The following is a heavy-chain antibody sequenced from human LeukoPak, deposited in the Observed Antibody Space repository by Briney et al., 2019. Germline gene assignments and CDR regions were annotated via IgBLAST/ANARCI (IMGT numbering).Heavy chain of an antibody. J-gene: IGHJ4*02. CDR2: IYSDGTT. Sequence: GGSLRLSCGASGFTISTNYMTWVRQAPGKWLEWVSMIYSDGTTYHADSVKGRLTISRDNSKNTLYLQMNSLRFEDTAVYYCARASQGGAGSLGFDYWGQGTLVTVSS. V-gene: IGHV3-66*01. CDR1: GFTISTNY. CDR3: ARASQGGAGSLGFDY. D-gene: IGHD3-10*01.